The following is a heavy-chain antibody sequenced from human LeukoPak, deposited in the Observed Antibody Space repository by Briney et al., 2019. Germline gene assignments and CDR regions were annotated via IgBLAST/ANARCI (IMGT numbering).Heavy chain of an antibody. Sequence: PGGSLRLSCAASGFTFSSYSMNWVRQAPGKGLEWVSSISSSSSYIYYADSVKGRFTISRDNAKNSLYLQVSSLRAEDTAVYYCARPNLYSTSLDAFDIWGQGTMVTVSS. CDR2: ISSSSSYI. V-gene: IGHV3-21*01. J-gene: IGHJ3*02. D-gene: IGHD2-8*01. CDR3: ARPNLYSTSLDAFDI. CDR1: GFTFSSYS.